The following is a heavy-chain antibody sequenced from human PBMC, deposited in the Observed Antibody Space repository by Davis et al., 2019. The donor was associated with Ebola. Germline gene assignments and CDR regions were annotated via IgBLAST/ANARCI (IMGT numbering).Heavy chain of an antibody. D-gene: IGHD2-21*02. V-gene: IGHV1-18*01. J-gene: IGHJ6*02. Sequence: AASVKVSCKASGYTFTSYAMHWVRQAPGQRLEWMGWISAYNGNTNYAQKLQGRVTMTTDTSTSTAYMELRSLRSDDTAVYYCARDRTHIVAVTAGYGMDVWGQGTTVTVSS. CDR2: ISAYNGNT. CDR1: GYTFTSYA. CDR3: ARDRTHIVAVTAGYGMDV.